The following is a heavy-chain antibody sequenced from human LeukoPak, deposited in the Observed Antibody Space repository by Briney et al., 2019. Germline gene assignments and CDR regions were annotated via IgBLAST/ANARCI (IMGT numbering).Heavy chain of an antibody. CDR1: GFTFSSYS. J-gene: IGHJ6*03. V-gene: IGHV3-48*01. CDR2: ISSSSSTI. Sequence: PGGSLRLSCAASGFTFSSYSMNWVRQAPGKGLEWVSYISSSSSTIYYADSVKGRFTISRDNAKNSLYLQMNSLRAEDTAVYYCARDRLSLPYDFWSGYPSDYMDVWGKGTTVTVSS. D-gene: IGHD3-3*01. CDR3: ARDRLSLPYDFWSGYPSDYMDV.